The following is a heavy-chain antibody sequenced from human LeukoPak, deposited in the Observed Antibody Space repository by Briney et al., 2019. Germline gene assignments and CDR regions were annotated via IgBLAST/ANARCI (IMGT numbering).Heavy chain of an antibody. V-gene: IGHV3-53*01. J-gene: IGHJ4*02. CDR3: ARIAGGGTVITY. Sequence: GGSLRLSCAASGFTVSSNYMSWVRQAPGKGLEWVSLIYGGGSTYYADSVKGRFSISRDNSKNALYLQMSSLRVEDTAVYYCARIAGGGTVITYWGQGTLATVSS. D-gene: IGHD4-23*01. CDR1: GFTVSSNY. CDR2: IYGGGST.